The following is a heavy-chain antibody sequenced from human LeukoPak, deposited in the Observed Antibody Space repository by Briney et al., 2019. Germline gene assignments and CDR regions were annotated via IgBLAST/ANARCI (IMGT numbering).Heavy chain of an antibody. J-gene: IGHJ4*02. CDR1: GYTFTSYG. CDR2: ISVYNGNT. V-gene: IGHV1-18*01. Sequence: SVKVSCKASGYTFTSYGISWVRQAPRQGLELMGWISVYNGNTNYAQKLQGRVTMTTETSTSTAYMQLRSLRYDDTAVYYCARDREVDYYDSSGYIDWGQGTLVTVSS. CDR3: ARDREVDYYDSSGYID. D-gene: IGHD3-22*01.